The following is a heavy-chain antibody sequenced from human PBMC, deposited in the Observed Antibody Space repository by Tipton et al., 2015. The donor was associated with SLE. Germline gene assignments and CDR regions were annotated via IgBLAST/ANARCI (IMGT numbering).Heavy chain of an antibody. Sequence: SLRLSCVGSGFTFSSQYIHWVRQSPGKGLLWVAHIKGDGSTTTYADSVKGRFTISRDNAENTVYLQMNSLRAEDTAVYYCVKDPWGSGLIWGQGTMVTVFS. CDR3: VKDPWGSGLI. D-gene: IGHD3-16*01. CDR2: IKGDGSTT. J-gene: IGHJ3*02. V-gene: IGHV3-74*03. CDR1: GFTFSSQY.